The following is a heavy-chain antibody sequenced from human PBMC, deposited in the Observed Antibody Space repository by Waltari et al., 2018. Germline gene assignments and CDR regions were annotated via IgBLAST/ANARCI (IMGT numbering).Heavy chain of an antibody. CDR1: GFTFSSYW. CDR2: MKQDGRQK. J-gene: IGHJ4*02. CDR3: ARDEVGGYFAL. Sequence: EVQLVESGGGLVQPGGSLRLSCAASGFTFSSYWVSWVRQAPGKGLEWVANMKQDGRQKGYVDSVKGRFTISRDNSKNSVYLQMNNLRVEDTAIYYCARDEVGGYFALWGQGTLVTVSS. D-gene: IGHD6-19*01. V-gene: IGHV3-7*01.